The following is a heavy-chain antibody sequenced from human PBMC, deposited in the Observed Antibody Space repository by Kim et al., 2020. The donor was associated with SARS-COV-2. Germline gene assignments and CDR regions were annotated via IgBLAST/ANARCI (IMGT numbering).Heavy chain of an antibody. V-gene: IGHV1-2*05. CDR1: GYTFTGYY. J-gene: IGHJ4*02. CDR3: ARGGRTFYGSGSYYNVLDY. D-gene: IGHD3-10*01. Sequence: ASVKVSCKASGYTFTGYYMHWVRQAPGQGLEWMGRINPNSGGTNYAQKFQGRVTMTRDTSISTAYMELSRLRSDDTVVYYCARGGRTFYGSGSYYNVLDYWGQGTLVTVSS. CDR2: INPNSGGT.